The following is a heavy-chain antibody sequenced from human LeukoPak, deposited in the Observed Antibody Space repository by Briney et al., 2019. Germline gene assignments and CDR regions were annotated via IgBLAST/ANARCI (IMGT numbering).Heavy chain of an antibody. J-gene: IGHJ5*02. Sequence: GGSLRLSCAASGFTFSNYWMGWVRQTPGKGLEWVANIKTDGYDKYYADSVKGRFTISRDNSKNTLYLQMNSLRAEDTAVYYCARGGGPAYYYGSGSENWFDPWGQGTLVTVSS. D-gene: IGHD3-10*01. CDR3: ARGGGPAYYYGSGSENWFDP. V-gene: IGHV3-7*03. CDR1: GFTFSNYW. CDR2: IKTDGYDK.